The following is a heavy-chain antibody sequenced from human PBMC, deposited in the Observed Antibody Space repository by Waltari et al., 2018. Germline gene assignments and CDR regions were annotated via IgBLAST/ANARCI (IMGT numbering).Heavy chain of an antibody. D-gene: IGHD6-6*01. V-gene: IGHV3-48*03. CDR3: AKGQFSTTSGCDY. J-gene: IGHJ4*02. CDR1: GFAFKSFE. CDR2: SSSSGSAI. Sequence: EVQLVESGGGLGQPGGSLRLSCAASGFAFKSFEMHWVRQAPGKGLEWVSHSSSSGSAIYHADSVKGRFTISRDNAKNSLYLQMNNLRVDDTAIYYCAKGQFSTTSGCDYWGQGTLVTVSS.